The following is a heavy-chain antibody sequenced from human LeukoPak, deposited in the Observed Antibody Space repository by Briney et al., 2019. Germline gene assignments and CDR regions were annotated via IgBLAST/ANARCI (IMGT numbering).Heavy chain of an antibody. V-gene: IGHV4-61*02. J-gene: IGHJ4*02. CDR1: GGSISSGGYY. Sequence: SETLSLTCTVSGGSISSGGYYWSWIRQPAGKGLEWIGRIYTSGSTNYNPPLKSRVTISVDTSKNQFSLKLSSVTAADTAVYYCARVDYYDRVDYWGQGTLVTVSS. D-gene: IGHD3-22*01. CDR3: ARVDYYDRVDY. CDR2: IYTSGST.